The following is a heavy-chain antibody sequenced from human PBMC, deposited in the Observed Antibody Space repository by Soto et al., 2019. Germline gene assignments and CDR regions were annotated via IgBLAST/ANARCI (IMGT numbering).Heavy chain of an antibody. Sequence: EVQLLESGGGVAQPGGSLRLSCAASGFTFSNSAMSWVRQAPGKGLEWVSTISGGSGDTSYADPVKGRFIVSRDDSRTTLYLQMNSLRAEDTALYYCASGASTFDYWGQGRPVIVSS. J-gene: IGHJ4*02. V-gene: IGHV3-23*01. CDR3: ASGASTFDY. CDR1: GFTFSNSA. CDR2: ISGGSGDT. D-gene: IGHD2-2*01.